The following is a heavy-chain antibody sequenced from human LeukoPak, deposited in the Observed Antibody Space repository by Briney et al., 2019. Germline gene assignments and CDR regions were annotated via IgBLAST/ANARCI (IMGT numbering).Heavy chain of an antibody. CDR3: ARDYFESSGYPGTNYYYYMDV. D-gene: IGHD3-22*01. Sequence: GGSLRLSCAAFGFTFSTYNMNWVRQAPGKGLEWVSSISSSSRSTYYADSVKGRFTISRDNADNSLYLQMNSLRVEDTAVYYCARDYFESSGYPGTNYYYYMDVWGKGTTVTVS. J-gene: IGHJ6*03. CDR1: GFTFSTYN. CDR2: ISSSSRST. V-gene: IGHV3-21*01.